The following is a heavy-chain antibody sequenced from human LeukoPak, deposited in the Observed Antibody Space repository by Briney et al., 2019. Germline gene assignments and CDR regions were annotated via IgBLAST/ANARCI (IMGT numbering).Heavy chain of an antibody. Sequence: ASVKVSCKASGYTFTSYYMHWVRQAPGQGLEWMGRINPSGGSTSYAQKFQGRVTMTRDTSTSTVHMDLNSRRSEDAAVYYCASAGYRSSWYSFQPSGPGNPVTVSP. CDR2: INPSGGST. CDR3: ASAGYRSSWYSFQP. CDR1: GYTFTSYY. V-gene: IGHV1-46*01. J-gene: IGHJ1*01. D-gene: IGHD6-13*01.